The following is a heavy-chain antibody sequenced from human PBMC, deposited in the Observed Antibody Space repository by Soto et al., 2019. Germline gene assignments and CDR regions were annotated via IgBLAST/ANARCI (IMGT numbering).Heavy chain of an antibody. Sequence: QLQLQEAGPGLVKPSETLSLTCSVSGGSISSTTYYWGWIRQPPGKGLEWIGSIYRSGSTYYNPSLKSRVTISVDTSNDQFSLRLSSVTAADTAVYYCARLTEPGTTDAFDIWGQGTKVTV. J-gene: IGHJ3*02. CDR3: ARLTEPGTTDAFDI. CDR2: IYRSGST. V-gene: IGHV4-39*01. CDR1: GGSISSTTYY. D-gene: IGHD1-1*01.